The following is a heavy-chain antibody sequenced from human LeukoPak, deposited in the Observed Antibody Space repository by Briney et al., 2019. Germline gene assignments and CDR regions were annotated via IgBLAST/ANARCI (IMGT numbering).Heavy chain of an antibody. CDR1: GFTFRTYA. V-gene: IGHV3-23*01. J-gene: IGHJ4*02. Sequence: GGSLRLSCAASGFTFRTYAMSWVRQAPGKGLEWVSSISDSGGSTYYADSVKGRFTISRDNSKNTLYLQMSSLGAEDTAVYYCARGRRSSCYSGVDSWGQGTLVTLSS. CDR2: ISDSGGST. CDR3: ARGRRSSCYSGVDS. D-gene: IGHD2-2*02.